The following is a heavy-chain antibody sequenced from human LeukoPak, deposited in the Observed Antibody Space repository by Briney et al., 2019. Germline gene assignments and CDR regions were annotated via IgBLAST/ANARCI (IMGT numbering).Heavy chain of an antibody. Sequence: PGGSLRLSCAASGFTFSSYGMHWVRQAPGKGLEWVAVISYDGSNKYYADSVKGRFTISRDNSKNTLYLQMNSLRAEDTAVYYCARSWQFDPWGQGTLVTVSS. CDR1: GFTFSSYG. CDR3: ARSWQFDP. D-gene: IGHD6-13*01. J-gene: IGHJ5*02. CDR2: ISYDGSNK. V-gene: IGHV3-30*03.